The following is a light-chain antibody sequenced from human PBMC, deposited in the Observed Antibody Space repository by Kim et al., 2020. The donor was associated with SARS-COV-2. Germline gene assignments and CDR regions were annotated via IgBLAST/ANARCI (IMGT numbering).Light chain of an antibody. CDR3: QPRRHWPPRYT. V-gene: IGKV3-11*01. J-gene: IGKJ2*01. Sequence: LTQSPATLSLSPGERATLSCTASQSIGSYLAWYQHKPGQAPRLLIYDAFSRAPGVPTRFIGSGSVTDFTLTIITLAPEDFAVYYCQPRRHWPPRYTFGQGTKL. CDR1: QSIGSY. CDR2: DAF.